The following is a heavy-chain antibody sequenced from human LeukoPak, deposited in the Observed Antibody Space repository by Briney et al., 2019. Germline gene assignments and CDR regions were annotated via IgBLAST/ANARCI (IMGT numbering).Heavy chain of an antibody. J-gene: IGHJ4*02. V-gene: IGHV3-21*01. D-gene: IGHD5-12*01. CDR3: GRAMVAKNRYFYQ. CDR2: ISSSSSDI. Sequence: GGSLRLSCAASGFTFSTYTMNWVRQAPGKGLEWVSSISSSSSDIYYADSVKGRFTISRDNAKNSLYLQMNSLRAEDRAVYYRGRAMVAKNRYFYQWGQGTLVTVSS. CDR1: GFTFSTYT.